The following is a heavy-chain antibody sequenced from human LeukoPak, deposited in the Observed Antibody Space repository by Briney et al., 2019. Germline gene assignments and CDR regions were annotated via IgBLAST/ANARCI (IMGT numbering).Heavy chain of an antibody. CDR2: INWNGGST. J-gene: IGHJ4*02. D-gene: IGHD6-19*01. CDR3: ARRSGIAVAGAFDY. Sequence: GGSLRLSCAASGFTFDDYGMSWVRQAPGEGLEWVSGINWNGGSTGYADSVKGRFTISRDNSKNTLYLQMNSLRAEDTAVYYCARRSGIAVAGAFDYWGQGTLVTVSS. CDR1: GFTFDDYG. V-gene: IGHV3-20*04.